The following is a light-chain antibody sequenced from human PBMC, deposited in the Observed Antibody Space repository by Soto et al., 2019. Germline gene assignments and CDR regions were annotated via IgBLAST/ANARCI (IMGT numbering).Light chain of an antibody. CDR1: SSNIGSND. Sequence: QSVLTQPPSVSAAPGQKVTISCSGNSSNIGSNDVSWYQQLPGKAPKLLIYENSQRPSGIPDRFSGSKSGTSATLGITGLQTGDEADYYCGTWDSSLIALFGTGTKPPS. CDR2: ENS. CDR3: GTWDSSLIAL. V-gene: IGLV1-51*02. J-gene: IGLJ1*01.